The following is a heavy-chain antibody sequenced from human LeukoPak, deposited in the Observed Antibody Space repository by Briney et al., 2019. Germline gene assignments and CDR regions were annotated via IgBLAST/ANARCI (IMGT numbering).Heavy chain of an antibody. CDR3: ARIDNDPIVVVPAAPN. J-gene: IGHJ4*02. D-gene: IGHD2-2*01. CDR1: GYTFTGYY. V-gene: IGHV1-2*02. CDR2: INPNSGGT. Sequence: ASVKVSCKASGYTFTGYYMHWVRQAPGQGLEWMGWINPNSGGTNYAQKFQGRVTMTRDTSISTAYMELSRLRSDDTAVYYCARIDNDPIVVVPAAPNWGQGTLVTVSS.